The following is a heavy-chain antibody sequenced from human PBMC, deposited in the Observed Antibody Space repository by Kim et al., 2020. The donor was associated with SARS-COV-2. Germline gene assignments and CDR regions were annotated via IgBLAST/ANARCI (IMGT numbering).Heavy chain of an antibody. CDR2: INPNSGGT. V-gene: IGHV1-2*02. D-gene: IGHD3-3*01. Sequence: ASVKVSCKASGYTFTGYYMHWVRQAPGQGLEWMGWINPNSGGTNYAQKFQGRVTMTRDTSISTAYMELSRLRSDDTAVYYCARGGGEITIFGVVIIGDLDYGGQGPLVTVSS. CDR3: ARGGGEITIFGVVIIGDLDY. J-gene: IGHJ4*02. CDR1: GYTFTGYY.